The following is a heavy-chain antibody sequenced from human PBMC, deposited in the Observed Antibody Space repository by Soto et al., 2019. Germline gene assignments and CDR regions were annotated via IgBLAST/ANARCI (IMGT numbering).Heavy chain of an antibody. J-gene: IGHJ6*02. CDR3: ARGDPYSSYYYYYGMDV. CDR2: ISGSGGST. V-gene: IGHV3-23*01. Sequence: GGSLRLSCAASGFTFSSYAMSWVRQAPGKGLEWVSAISGSGGSTYYADSVKGRFTISRDNSKNTLYLQMNSLRAEDTAVYYCARGDPYSSYYYYYGMDVWGQGTTVTVSS. CDR1: GFTFSSYA. D-gene: IGHD4-4*01.